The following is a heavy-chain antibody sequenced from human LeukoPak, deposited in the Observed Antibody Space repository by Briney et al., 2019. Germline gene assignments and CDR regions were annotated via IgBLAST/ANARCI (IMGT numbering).Heavy chain of an antibody. CDR1: GGSISSSSYY. CDR3: ARHFIYDSSGYYYVRNWFDP. J-gene: IGHJ5*02. Sequence: PSETLSLTCTVSGGSISSSSYYWGWIRQPPGKGLEWIGSIYYSGSTYYNPSLKSRVTVSVDTSKNQFSLKLSSVTAADTAVYYCARHFIYDSSGYYYVRNWFDPWGQGTLVTVSS. CDR2: IYYSGST. D-gene: IGHD3-22*01. V-gene: IGHV4-39*01.